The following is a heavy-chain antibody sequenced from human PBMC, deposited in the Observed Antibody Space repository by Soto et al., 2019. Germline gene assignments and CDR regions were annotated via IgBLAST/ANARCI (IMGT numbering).Heavy chain of an antibody. CDR1: GFTFSSKS. CDR2: ICSGGSNK. CDR3: ERYFNDFWSGYRVGYFDY. V-gene: IGHV3-33*01. D-gene: IGHD3-3*01. J-gene: IGHJ4*02. Sequence: QVQLVESGGGVVQPGRSLRLSCAASGFTFSSKSMHWVRQAPGKGLEWGAVICSGGSNKYYADSVKGRFTTSRDNSKNTLYLQMNRMRAEDTAVYYGERYFNDFWSGYRVGYFDYWGQGTLVTVSS.